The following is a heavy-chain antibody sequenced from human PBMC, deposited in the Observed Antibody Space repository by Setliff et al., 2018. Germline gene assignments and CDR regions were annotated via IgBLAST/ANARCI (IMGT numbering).Heavy chain of an antibody. J-gene: IGHJ6*03. CDR1: GFTFSRYD. Sequence: PGGSLRLSCAASGFTFSRYDIHWVRQVTGKGLEWVSGTAAAGDTYYADSVKGRFTISRENAENSFYLQMNSLTAGDTAVYYCARSSVVGGYSTTYYFDYMDVWGKGTTVTVSS. D-gene: IGHD3-3*01. V-gene: IGHV3-13*04. CDR2: TAAAGDT. CDR3: ARSSVVGGYSTTYYFDYMDV.